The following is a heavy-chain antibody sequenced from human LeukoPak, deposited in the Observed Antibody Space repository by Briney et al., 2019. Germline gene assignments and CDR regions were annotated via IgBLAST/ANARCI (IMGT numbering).Heavy chain of an antibody. Sequence: PGGSLRLSCAASGFIFSSYEMNWVRQAPGKGLEWVSYISTSDSTMYYADSVKGRFTISRDNAKNSLYLQMDSLRVEDTGIYYCARDYPSFDYWGQGTLVTVSS. CDR1: GFIFSSYE. CDR2: ISTSDSTM. CDR3: ARDYPSFDY. J-gene: IGHJ4*02. V-gene: IGHV3-48*03.